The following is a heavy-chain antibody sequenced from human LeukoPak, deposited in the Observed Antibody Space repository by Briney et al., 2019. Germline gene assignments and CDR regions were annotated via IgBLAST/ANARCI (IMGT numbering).Heavy chain of an antibody. CDR3: VKEIPSMPAADY. Sequence: PGGSLRLSCAASGFTFSSYAMSWVRQAPGKGLEWVSAISDSGGETYYAASVKGRFTISRDNSKNTVCLQMSSLTVEDTAMYCCVKEIPSMPAADYWGQGTLVTVSS. V-gene: IGHV3-23*01. J-gene: IGHJ4*02. CDR2: ISDSGGET. CDR1: GFTFSSYA. D-gene: IGHD6-13*01.